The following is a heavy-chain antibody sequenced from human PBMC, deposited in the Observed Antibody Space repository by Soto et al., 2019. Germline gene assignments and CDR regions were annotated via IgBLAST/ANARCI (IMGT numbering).Heavy chain of an antibody. J-gene: IGHJ6*03. CDR1: GYTFTSYD. CDR2: MNPNSGNT. D-gene: IGHD2-2*01. Sequence: QVQLVQSGAEVKKPGASVKVSCKASGYTFTSYDINWVRQATGQGLEWMGWMNPNSGNTGYAQKFQGRATMTRNTSISTAYMELSSLRSEDTAVYYCARGETSPINCSSTSCYVFGYYYYYMDVWGKGTTVTVSS. CDR3: ARGETSPINCSSTSCYVFGYYYYYMDV. V-gene: IGHV1-8*01.